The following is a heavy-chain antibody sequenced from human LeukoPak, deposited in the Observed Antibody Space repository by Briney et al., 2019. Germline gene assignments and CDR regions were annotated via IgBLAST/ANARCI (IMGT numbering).Heavy chain of an antibody. V-gene: IGHV1-46*01. CDR1: GYTFTTYY. CDR2: INPSGATT. J-gene: IGHJ5*02. CDR3: ARDPVPYYDSSGYKNWIDP. Sequence: APVKVSCKASGYTFTTYYIHWVRQAPGQGLEWMGIINPSGATTTYAQKFQGRVSLTRDTSTTTVYMELSSLRSEDTAVYYCARDPVPYYDSSGYKNWIDPWGQGTLVTVSS. D-gene: IGHD3-22*01.